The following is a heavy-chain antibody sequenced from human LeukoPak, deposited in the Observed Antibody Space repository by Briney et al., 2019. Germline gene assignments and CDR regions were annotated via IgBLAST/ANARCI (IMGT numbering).Heavy chain of an antibody. V-gene: IGHV1-69*05. D-gene: IGHD5-18*01. J-gene: IGHJ4*02. Sequence: SAKVSCKASGGTFSSYAISWVRQAPGQGLEWMGRIIPIFGTANYAQKFQGRVTITTDESTSTACMELSSLRSEETAVYYCARDGGSGYSYVYCDYWGQGTLVTVSS. CDR2: IIPIFGTA. CDR3: ARDGGSGYSYVYCDY. CDR1: GGTFSSYA.